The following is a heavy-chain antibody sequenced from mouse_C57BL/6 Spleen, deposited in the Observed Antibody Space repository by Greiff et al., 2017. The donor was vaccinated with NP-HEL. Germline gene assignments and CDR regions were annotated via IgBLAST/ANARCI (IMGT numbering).Heavy chain of an antibody. D-gene: IGHD2-1*01. CDR3: ASNYDYYAMDY. J-gene: IGHJ4*01. Sequence: QVQLQQPGAELVKPGASVKLSCKASGYTFTSYWMHWVKQRPGQGLEWIGMIHPNSGSTNYNEKFKSKATLTVDKSSSTAYMQLSSLTSEDSAVYYCASNYDYYAMDYWRQGTSVTVSS. V-gene: IGHV1-64*01. CDR1: GYTFTSYW. CDR2: IHPNSGST.